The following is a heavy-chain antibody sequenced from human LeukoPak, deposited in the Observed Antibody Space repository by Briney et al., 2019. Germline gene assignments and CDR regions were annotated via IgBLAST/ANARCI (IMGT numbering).Heavy chain of an antibody. CDR1: GGTFSSYA. Sequence: ASVKVSCKASGGTFSSYAISWVRQAPGQGLEWMGWISAYNGNTNYAQKLQGRVTMTTDTSTSTAYMELRSLRSDDTAVYYCARDHGGYCSSISCYVPDFDYWGQGTLVTVSS. D-gene: IGHD2-2*01. CDR2: ISAYNGNT. CDR3: ARDHGGYCSSISCYVPDFDY. V-gene: IGHV1-18*01. J-gene: IGHJ4*02.